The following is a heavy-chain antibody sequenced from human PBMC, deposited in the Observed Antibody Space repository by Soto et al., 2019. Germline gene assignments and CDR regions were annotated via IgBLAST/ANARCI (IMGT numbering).Heavy chain of an antibody. CDR1: GFTFSSYG. Sequence: QVQLVESGGGVVQPGRSLRLSCAASGFTFSSYGMHWVRQAPGKGLEWVAVISYDGSNKYYADSVKGRFTISRDNSKNTLYLQMNSLRAEDTAVYYCAKDHHDYIWGRKSMTRWGQGTLVTVSS. CDR3: AKDHHDYIWGRKSMTR. V-gene: IGHV3-30*18. CDR2: ISYDGSNK. J-gene: IGHJ4*02. D-gene: IGHD3-16*01.